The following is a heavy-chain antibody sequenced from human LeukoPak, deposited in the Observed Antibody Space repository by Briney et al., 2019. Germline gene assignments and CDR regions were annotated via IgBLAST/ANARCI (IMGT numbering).Heavy chain of an antibody. Sequence: TGGSLRLSCAASGFIVSENYMSWVRQAPGKGLEWVSTVYSGGLTFYADPVKGRFTISRDNSKNTLYLQMSSLRAEDTAVYYCARDRLAGMFDYWGQGTLVTVSS. CDR1: GFIVSENY. CDR3: ARDRLAGMFDY. D-gene: IGHD6-19*01. J-gene: IGHJ4*02. V-gene: IGHV3-66*01. CDR2: VYSGGLT.